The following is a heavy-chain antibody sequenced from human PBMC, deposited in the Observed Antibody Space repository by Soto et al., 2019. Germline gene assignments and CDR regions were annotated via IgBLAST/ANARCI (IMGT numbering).Heavy chain of an antibody. CDR3: ARMVSIAAAGTRWFDP. J-gene: IGHJ5*02. CDR1: GGSISSYY. Sequence: PSETLSLTCTVSGGSISSYYWSWIRQPPGKGLEWIGYIYYSGSTNYNPSLKSRVTISVDTSENQFSLKLSSVTAADTAVYYCARMVSIAAAGTRWFDPWGQGTLVTVSP. V-gene: IGHV4-59*01. D-gene: IGHD6-13*01. CDR2: IYYSGST.